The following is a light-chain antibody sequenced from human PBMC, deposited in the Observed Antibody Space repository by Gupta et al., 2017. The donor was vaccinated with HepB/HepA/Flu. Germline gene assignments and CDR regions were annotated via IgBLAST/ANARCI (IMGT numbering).Light chain of an antibody. V-gene: IGLV2-18*02. Sequence: QSALTQPPSVSGSPGQSVAISCSGTSSDIGYSNRVSWHKQPPGTAPKIIIYEVTYRPTGVPDRFSGSKSGNTASLTISGLQAEDEADYFCSSYTSSSTLVFGGGTKVTVL. CDR2: EVT. CDR1: SSDIGYSNR. CDR3: SSYTSSSTLV. J-gene: IGLJ2*01.